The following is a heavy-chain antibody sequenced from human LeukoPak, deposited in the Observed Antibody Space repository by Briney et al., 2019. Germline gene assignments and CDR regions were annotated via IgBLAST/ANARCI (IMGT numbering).Heavy chain of an antibody. V-gene: IGHV3-30*18. D-gene: IGHD1-26*01. Sequence: GGPLRLSCAASGFTFSSYGMHWVRQAPGKGLEWVAVISYDGSNKYYADSVNGRFTISRDNSKNTLSLQMNSLRAEDTAVYYCAKSPSGRSRISRFDYWGQGILVTVSS. CDR2: ISYDGSNK. J-gene: IGHJ4*02. CDR1: GFTFSSYG. CDR3: AKSPSGRSRISRFDY.